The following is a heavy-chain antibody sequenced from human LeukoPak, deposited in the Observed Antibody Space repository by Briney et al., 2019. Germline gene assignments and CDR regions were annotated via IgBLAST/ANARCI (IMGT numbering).Heavy chain of an antibody. CDR2: IYYSGST. V-gene: IGHV4-39*01. J-gene: IGHJ5*02. CDR3: ARSAGYYDFWSGYYPKFNWFDP. Sequence: SETLSLTCTVSGGSISSSSYYWGWIRQPPGKGLEWIGSIYYSGSTYYNPSLKSRVTISVDTSKNQFSLKLSSVTAADTAVYYCARSAGYYDFWSGYYPKFNWFDPWGQGTLVTVSS. D-gene: IGHD3-3*01. CDR1: GGSISSSSYY.